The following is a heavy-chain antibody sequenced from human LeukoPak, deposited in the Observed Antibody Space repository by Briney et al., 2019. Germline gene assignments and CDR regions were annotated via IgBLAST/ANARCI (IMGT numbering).Heavy chain of an antibody. Sequence: ASVKVSCKASGYTFTGYYIHWVRQAPGQGLEWMGWINPNSGGTNYAQKFQGRVTMTRDTSISTAYMELSRLRSDDTAVYYCARGTGYSYGYAFGNWGQGTLVTVSS. D-gene: IGHD5-18*01. CDR2: INPNSGGT. J-gene: IGHJ4*02. V-gene: IGHV1-2*02. CDR1: GYTFTGYY. CDR3: ARGTGYSYGYAFGN.